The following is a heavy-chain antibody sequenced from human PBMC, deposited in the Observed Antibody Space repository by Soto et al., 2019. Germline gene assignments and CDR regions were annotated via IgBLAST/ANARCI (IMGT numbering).Heavy chain of an antibody. CDR2: VYHTGRT. CDR3: AKVVVAATRHTDFDS. Sequence: PSETLSLTCTVSGGSFKSGSYYWSWIRQPPGKGLEWIGYVYHTGRTDYNPSLKSRVSISMDTSKNHFSLKLSSATAADTAVYYCAKVVVAATRHTDFDSWGQGTLVTVSS. V-gene: IGHV4-61*03. CDR1: GGSFKSGSYY. J-gene: IGHJ4*02. D-gene: IGHD2-15*01.